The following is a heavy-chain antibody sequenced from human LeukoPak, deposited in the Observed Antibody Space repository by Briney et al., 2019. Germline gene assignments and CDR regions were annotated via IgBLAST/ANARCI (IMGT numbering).Heavy chain of an antibody. D-gene: IGHD3-22*01. CDR2: ISYDGSNK. Sequence: GRSLRLSCAVSEFTFSSYAMHWVRQAPGKGLEWVAVISYDGSNKYYADSVKGRFTISRGNSKNTLYLQMNSLRAEDTAVYYCARAQEGYYDSSGYPDYWGQGTLVTVSS. CDR3: ARAQEGYYDSSGYPDY. J-gene: IGHJ4*02. V-gene: IGHV3-30*04. CDR1: EFTFSSYA.